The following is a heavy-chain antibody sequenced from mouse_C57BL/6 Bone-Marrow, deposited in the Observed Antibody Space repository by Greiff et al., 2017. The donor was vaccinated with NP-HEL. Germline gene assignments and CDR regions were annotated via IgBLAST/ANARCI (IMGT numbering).Heavy chain of an antibody. V-gene: IGHV1-53*01. Sequence: VQLQQPGTELVKPGASVKLSCKASGYTFTSYWMHWVKQRPGQGLEWIGNINPSNGGTNYNEKFKSKATLTVDKSSSTAYMQLSSLTSDDSAVYYCARGGGNYVLYYYAMDYWGQGTSVTVSS. CDR3: ARGGGNYVLYYYAMDY. CDR1: GYTFTSYW. D-gene: IGHD2-1*01. CDR2: INPSNGGT. J-gene: IGHJ4*01.